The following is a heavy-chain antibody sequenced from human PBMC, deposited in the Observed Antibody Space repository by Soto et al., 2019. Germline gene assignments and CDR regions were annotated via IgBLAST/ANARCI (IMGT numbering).Heavy chain of an antibody. V-gene: IGHV3-48*02. CDR1: GFTFSVYS. D-gene: IGHD6-19*01. CDR2: ITSDTKTT. Sequence: EVQLVESGGGLVQRGGSLRLSCVASGFTFSVYSMNWVRQAPGKGLEWFSYITSDTKTTKYADSVKGRFTISRDNAKNSVYLQMNSLRDEETAVYYCARSVEVHFDYWGQGTVVTVSS. CDR3: ARSVEVHFDY. J-gene: IGHJ4*02.